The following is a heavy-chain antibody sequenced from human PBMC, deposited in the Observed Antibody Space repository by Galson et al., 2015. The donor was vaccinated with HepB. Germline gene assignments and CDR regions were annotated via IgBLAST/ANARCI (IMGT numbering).Heavy chain of an antibody. CDR2: INHSGST. CDR3: ARHLKYSSGWATYYFDY. V-gene: IGHV4-34*01. CDR1: GGSFSGYY. J-gene: IGHJ4*02. Sequence: SETLSLTCAVYGGSFSGYYWSWIRQPPGKGLEWIGEINHSGSTNYNPSLKSRVTISVDTFKNQFSLKLSSVTAADTAVYYCARHLKYSSGWATYYFDYWGQGTLVTVSS. D-gene: IGHD6-19*01.